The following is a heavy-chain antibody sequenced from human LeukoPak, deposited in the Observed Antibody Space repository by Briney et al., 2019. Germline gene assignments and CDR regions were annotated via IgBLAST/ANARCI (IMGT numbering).Heavy chain of an antibody. D-gene: IGHD1-26*01. CDR3: ARGGPWDLPVGKFDY. CDR1: GDSVSSNSAA. V-gene: IGHV6-1*01. CDR2: TYYKSKWYK. J-gene: IGHJ4*02. Sequence: SQTLSLTCALSGDSVSSNSAAWNWLRQSPSRGLEWLGRTYYKSKWYKDYAGSVNSRITINPDTSKNKFSLQLNSVTPEDTAVYYCARGGPWDLPVGKFDYWGQGTLVTVSS.